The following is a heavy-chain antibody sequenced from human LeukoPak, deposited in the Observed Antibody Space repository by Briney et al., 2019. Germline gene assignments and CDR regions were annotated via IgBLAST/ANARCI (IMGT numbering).Heavy chain of an antibody. V-gene: IGHV1-69*05. Sequence: SVKVSCKASGYTFTSYYMHWVRQAPGQGLEWMGRIIPIFGTANYAQKFQGRVTITTDESTSTAYMELSSLRSEDTAVYYCAAGGWFGELLFDYWGQGTLVTVSS. J-gene: IGHJ4*02. CDR3: AAGGWFGELLFDY. CDR2: IIPIFGTA. CDR1: GYTFTSYY. D-gene: IGHD3-10*01.